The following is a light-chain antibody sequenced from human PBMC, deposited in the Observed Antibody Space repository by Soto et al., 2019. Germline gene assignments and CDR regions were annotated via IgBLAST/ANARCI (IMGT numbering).Light chain of an antibody. V-gene: IGLV2-14*01. CDR3: SSSTSTIVK. Sequence: QSALTQPASVSGSPGQSITISCTGTSIDIGGYKYVSWYQQHPGKAPKLMIYDVSRRPSGVSYRFSASKSGNTASLTISDLQAEDEADYYCSSSTSTIVKFGGGTKLTVL. CDR1: SIDIGGYKY. CDR2: DVS. J-gene: IGLJ3*02.